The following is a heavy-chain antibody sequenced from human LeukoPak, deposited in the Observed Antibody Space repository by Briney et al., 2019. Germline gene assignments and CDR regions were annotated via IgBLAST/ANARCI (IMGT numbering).Heavy chain of an antibody. D-gene: IGHD5-12*01. V-gene: IGHV1-24*01. J-gene: IGHJ4*02. CDR3: ATSRNEASELSVSSGYDFDY. CDR2: FDPEDAKT. CDR1: GYNLIELS. Sequence: ASVTVSCKVSGYNLIELSMHWVRPTPGKGLEWMGGFDPEDAKTIYAPKFQGRVTMTEDTATDTAYMELTSLRSEDTAVYYCATSRNEASELSVSSGYDFDYWGQGTLVTVSS.